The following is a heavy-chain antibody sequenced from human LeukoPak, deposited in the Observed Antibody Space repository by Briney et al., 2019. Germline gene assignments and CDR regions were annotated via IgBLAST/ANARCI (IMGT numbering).Heavy chain of an antibody. J-gene: IGHJ4*02. D-gene: IGHD1-26*01. Sequence: GGSLRLSCAASGFTVSTTYLSWVSQAPGKGLEWVSVVYSGGNTYYTDSVKGRFTISRDNSKNTLYLQMNSLRTEDTAVYYCASNGRNSGSFLQLYCWGQGTLVTVSS. V-gene: IGHV3-66*02. CDR2: VYSGGNT. CDR3: ASNGRNSGSFLQLYC. CDR1: GFTVSTTY.